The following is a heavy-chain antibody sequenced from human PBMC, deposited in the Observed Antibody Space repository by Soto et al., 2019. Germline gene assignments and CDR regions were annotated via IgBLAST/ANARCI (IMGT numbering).Heavy chain of an antibody. D-gene: IGHD3-22*01. CDR1: GGTFSSYA. J-gene: IGHJ4*02. CDR3: ASGYYDSSGYSIDY. Sequence: QVQLVQSGAEVKKPGSSVKVSCQSSGGTFSSYAISWVRQAPGQGLEWMGGLILILGTTNYAQKFQGRVTITADESTSTAFMELTSLKSEDTAIYYCASGYYDSSGYSIDYWGQGTQVTVSS. V-gene: IGHV1-69*01. CDR2: LILILGTT.